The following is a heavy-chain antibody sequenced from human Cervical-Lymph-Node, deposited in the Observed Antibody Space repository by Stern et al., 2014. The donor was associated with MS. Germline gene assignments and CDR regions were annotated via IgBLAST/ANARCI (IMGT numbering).Heavy chain of an antibody. CDR3: VLPSTVTTAAFDV. CDR1: GGTFSTFS. V-gene: IGHV1-69*06. D-gene: IGHD4-11*01. Sequence: DQLVESGAEVKKPGSSVKVSCKASGGTFSTFSINWVRQVPGQSLEWMGGIIHIFDTPNFAQKFQGRVTITADSSTSTVYMALNSLRFDDTAVYYCVLPSTVTTAAFDVWGRGTMVTVSS. CDR2: IIHIFDTP. J-gene: IGHJ3*01.